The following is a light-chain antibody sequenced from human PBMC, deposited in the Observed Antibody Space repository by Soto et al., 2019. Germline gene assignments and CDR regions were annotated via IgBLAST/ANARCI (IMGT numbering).Light chain of an antibody. CDR3: ATWDISLTAVL. CDR2: RDD. V-gene: IGLV1-44*01. CDR1: ISNIGGNT. J-gene: IGLJ3*02. Sequence: QPVLTQPPSTSGTPGQRVTISCSGTISNIGGNTVNWYQHVPGSAPKLLIYRDDQRPSGVPDRFSGSKSATSASLAISGLQSEDEADYYCATWDISLTAVLFGGGTKVTVL.